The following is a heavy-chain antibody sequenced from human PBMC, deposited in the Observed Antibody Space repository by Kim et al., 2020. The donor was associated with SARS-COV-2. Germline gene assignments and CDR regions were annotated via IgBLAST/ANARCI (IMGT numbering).Heavy chain of an antibody. CDR2: INTNTGNP. CDR1: GYTFTSYA. J-gene: IGHJ4*02. CDR3: ATPPWGGYPGVSGY. V-gene: IGHV7-4-1*02. D-gene: IGHD3-3*01. Sequence: ASVKVSCKASGYTFTSYAMNWVRQAPGQGLEWMGWINTNTGNPTYAQGFTGRFVFSLDTSVSTAYLQISSLKAEDTAVYYCATPPWGGYPGVSGYWGQGTLVTVSS.